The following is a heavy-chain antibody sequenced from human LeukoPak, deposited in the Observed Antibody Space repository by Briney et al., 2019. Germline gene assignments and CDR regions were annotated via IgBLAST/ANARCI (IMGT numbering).Heavy chain of an antibody. CDR1: GASISGSGYY. D-gene: IGHD5-18*01. Sequence: PSETLSLTCTVSGASISGSGYYWGWIRQPPGKGLEWIGSIYSSGSTYYNASLQSRVTISIETSKNQISLRLNSVTAADTAVYYCARRARAGRGRGYSYWGHVPAGFDYWGQGTLVTVSS. J-gene: IGHJ4*02. V-gene: IGHV4-39*01. CDR3: ARRARAGRGRGYSYWGHVPAGFDY. CDR2: IYSSGST.